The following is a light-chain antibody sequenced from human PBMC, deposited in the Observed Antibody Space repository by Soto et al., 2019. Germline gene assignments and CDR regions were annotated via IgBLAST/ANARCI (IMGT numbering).Light chain of an antibody. J-gene: IGKJ4*01. CDR1: QIISSH. Sequence: IQVPQSPSSLSVSVGDRVTITCRASQIISSHLNWYQQKPGKAPNLLIYATSSLQGGVPSRFSGSGSGTDFTLTISSLQPEDFATYYCLQDNSYPLTFGRGTKVDI. V-gene: IGKV1-6*02. CDR3: LQDNSYPLT. CDR2: ATS.